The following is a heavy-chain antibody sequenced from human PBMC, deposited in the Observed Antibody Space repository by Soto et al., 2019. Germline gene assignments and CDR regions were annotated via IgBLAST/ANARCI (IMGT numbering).Heavy chain of an antibody. D-gene: IGHD3-22*01. CDR1: GYTFASYA. CDR2: IIPIFGTA. V-gene: IGHV1-69*13. J-gene: IGHJ4*02. CDR3: ASHDSSGYYRDY. Sequence: SVKVSCKASGYTFASYAISWMRQAPGQGLEWMGGIIPIFGTANYAQKFQGRVTITADESTSTAYMELSSLRSEDTAVYYCASHDSSGYYRDYWGQGTLVTVSS.